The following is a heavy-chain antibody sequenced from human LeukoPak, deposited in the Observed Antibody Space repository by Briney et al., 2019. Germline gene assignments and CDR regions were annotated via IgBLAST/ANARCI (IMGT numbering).Heavy chain of an antibody. J-gene: IGHJ4*02. Sequence: ASVTVSFTASGYTFTCYYMPWVRQAPGHGLEWMGWISAYNCNTNYTRKFQGRVTITADKSTSTAYMELSSLRSEDTAVYYCARQYGGDWFYFDYWGQGTLVTVSS. V-gene: IGHV1-18*04. CDR2: ISAYNCNT. CDR1: GYTFTCYY. D-gene: IGHD2-21*02. CDR3: ARQYGGDWFYFDY.